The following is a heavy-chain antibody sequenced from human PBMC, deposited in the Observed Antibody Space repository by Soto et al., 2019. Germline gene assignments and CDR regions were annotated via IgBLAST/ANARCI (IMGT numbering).Heavy chain of an antibody. J-gene: IGHJ4*02. D-gene: IGHD2-8*01. CDR3: AGNGDTRYYFDY. Sequence: SETLSLTCTVSGGSISSGGYYWSWIRQHPGKGLEWIGYIYYSGSTYYNPSLKSRVTISVDTSKNQFSLKLSSVTAADTAVYYCAGNGDTRYYFDYWGQGTLVTVSS. CDR2: IYYSGST. CDR1: GGSISSGGYY. V-gene: IGHV4-31*03.